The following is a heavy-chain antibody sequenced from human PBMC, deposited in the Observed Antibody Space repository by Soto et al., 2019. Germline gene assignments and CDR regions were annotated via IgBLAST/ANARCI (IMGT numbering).Heavy chain of an antibody. V-gene: IGHV1-69*01. Sequence: QVQLVQSGAEVKKPGSSVKVSCKASGGTFSSYAISWVRQAPGQGLEWMGGIIPIFGTANYAQKFQGRVTITADESTSTAYMELSSLRSDDTAVYYCARGVVPAARRVNYYGMDVWGQGTTVTVSS. CDR2: IIPIFGTA. CDR1: GGTFSSYA. CDR3: ARGVVPAARRVNYYGMDV. J-gene: IGHJ6*02. D-gene: IGHD2-2*01.